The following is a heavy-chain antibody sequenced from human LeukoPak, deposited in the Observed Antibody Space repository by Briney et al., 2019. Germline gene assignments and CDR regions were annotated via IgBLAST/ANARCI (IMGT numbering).Heavy chain of an antibody. CDR3: AKPPRVAYYYDSSPLVGSAFDI. D-gene: IGHD3-22*01. CDR1: GFTFSSYA. J-gene: IGHJ3*02. V-gene: IGHV3-23*01. CDR2: ISGSGGST. Sequence: GGSLRLSCAASGFTFSSYAMSWVREAPGKGLEWVSAISGSGGSTYYADAVKRRFTIYRDNSKNTLYLQMPSLRAEDTSVYYCAKPPRVAYYYDSSPLVGSAFDICVQGTMVTVCS.